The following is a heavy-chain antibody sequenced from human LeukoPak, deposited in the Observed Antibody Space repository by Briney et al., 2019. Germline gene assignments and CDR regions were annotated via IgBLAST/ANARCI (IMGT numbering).Heavy chain of an antibody. J-gene: IGHJ4*02. CDR3: ARVSAVRGGYSYSDY. V-gene: IGHV1-18*01. CDR2: ISAYNGDT. CDR1: GYTFTNYG. Sequence: ASVKVSCKASGYTFTNYGISWVRQAPGQGLEWMGWISAYNGDTNYAQILQGRVTMTTDTSTSTAYMELRSLRSDDTAVYYCARVSAVRGGYSYSDYWGQGTLVTVSS. D-gene: IGHD5-18*01.